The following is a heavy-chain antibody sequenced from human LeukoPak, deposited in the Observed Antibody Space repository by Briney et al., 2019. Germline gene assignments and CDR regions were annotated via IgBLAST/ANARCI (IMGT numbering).Heavy chain of an antibody. CDR2: ISYNGDS. J-gene: IGHJ4*02. V-gene: IGHV4-59*08. Sequence: PSDTLSLTCTVSGDSIRSYYWSWIRQPPGKGLEWISYISYNGDSQSNPSLNSRVTMSVDTSKNQFSLRLSSVTAADTAIYYCARAVSGRFDYWGQGTLVTVSS. CDR1: GDSIRSYY. D-gene: IGHD6-19*01. CDR3: ARAVSGRFDY.